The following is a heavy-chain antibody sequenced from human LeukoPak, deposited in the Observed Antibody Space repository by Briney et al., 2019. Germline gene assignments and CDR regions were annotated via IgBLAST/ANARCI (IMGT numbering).Heavy chain of an antibody. V-gene: IGHV4-38-2*01. Sequence: SETLSFTCAVSGYSISSGYYWGWIRQSPGTGLEWIGSIYHSGGSYYNPSLKSRVTISEDTSKNQFSLKLSSMNAADTAVYYCATAVVITPFDYWGQGILVTVSS. CDR1: GYSISSGYY. CDR3: ATAVVITPFDY. J-gene: IGHJ4*02. CDR2: IYHSGGS. D-gene: IGHD3-22*01.